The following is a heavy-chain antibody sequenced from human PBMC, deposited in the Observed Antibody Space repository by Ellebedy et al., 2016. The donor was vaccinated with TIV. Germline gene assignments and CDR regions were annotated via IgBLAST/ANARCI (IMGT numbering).Heavy chain of an antibody. J-gene: IGHJ4*02. Sequence: PGGSLRLSCAASGFTFSTYGMHWVRQAPGKGLEWVAVLWYDGSREYYADSVKGRFTVARDNSKNTLYLQMNSLRTEDTAVYYCATERSGYDFEYWGQGTLVTVSA. V-gene: IGHV3-33*01. CDR1: GFTFSTYG. CDR3: ATERSGYDFEY. D-gene: IGHD5-12*01. CDR2: LWYDGSRE.